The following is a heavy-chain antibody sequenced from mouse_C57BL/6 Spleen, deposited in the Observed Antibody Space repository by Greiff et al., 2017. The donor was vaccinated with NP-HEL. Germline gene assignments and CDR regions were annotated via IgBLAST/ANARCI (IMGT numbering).Heavy chain of an antibody. D-gene: IGHD1-1*01. V-gene: IGHV5-6*01. CDR2: ISSGGSYT. Sequence: EVKLMESGGDLVKPGGSLKLSCAASGFTFSSYGMSWVRQTPDKRLEWVATISSGGSYTYYPDSVKGRFTISRDNAKNTLYLQMSSLKSEDTAMYYCARQDTTVVARVYFDYWGQGTTLTVSS. J-gene: IGHJ2*01. CDR3: ARQDTTVVARVYFDY. CDR1: GFTFSSYG.